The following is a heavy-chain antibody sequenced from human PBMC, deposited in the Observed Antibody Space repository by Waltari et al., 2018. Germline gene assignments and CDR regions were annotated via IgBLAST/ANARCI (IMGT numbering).Heavy chain of an antibody. CDR3: ARAPAYGSGSRFDY. D-gene: IGHD3-10*01. CDR1: GGSISSYY. J-gene: IGHJ4*02. V-gene: IGHV4-59*01. CDR2: IYYSGST. Sequence: QVQLQESGSGLVKPSETLSLTCTVSGGSISSYYWSWIRQPPGKGLEWIGYIYYSGSTNYNPSLKSRVTISVDTSKNQFSLKLSSVTAADTAVYYCARAPAYGSGSRFDYWGQGTLVTVSS.